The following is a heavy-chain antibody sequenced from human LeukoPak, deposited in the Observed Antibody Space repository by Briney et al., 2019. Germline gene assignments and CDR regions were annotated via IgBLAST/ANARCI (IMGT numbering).Heavy chain of an antibody. Sequence: ASVKVSCKASGYTFTSYDINWVRQATGQGLEWMGWMNPNSGNTGYAQKLQGRVTMTRNTSISTAYMELSSLRSEDTAVYYCATRYYDSSGLDYWGQGTLVTVSS. CDR3: ATRYYDSSGLDY. J-gene: IGHJ4*02. CDR2: MNPNSGNT. CDR1: GYTFTSYD. D-gene: IGHD3-22*01. V-gene: IGHV1-8*01.